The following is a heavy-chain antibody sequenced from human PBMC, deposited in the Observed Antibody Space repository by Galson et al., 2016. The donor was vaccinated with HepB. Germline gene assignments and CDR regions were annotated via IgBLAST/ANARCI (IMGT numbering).Heavy chain of an antibody. D-gene: IGHD5-12*01. Sequence: SLRLSCAASGFTFSTYGMHWVRQAPGKGLEWVAVIWYDGSNKYYADSVRGRFTISRDNSKNTLYLQMNSLRAEDTAVYCCASEAPILAPTLDYWGQGTLVIVSS. V-gene: IGHV3-33*01. CDR2: IWYDGSNK. CDR3: ASEAPILAPTLDY. CDR1: GFTFSTYG. J-gene: IGHJ4*02.